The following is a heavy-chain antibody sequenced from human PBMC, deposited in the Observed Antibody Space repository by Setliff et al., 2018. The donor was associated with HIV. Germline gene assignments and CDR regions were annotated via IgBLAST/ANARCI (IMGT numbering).Heavy chain of an antibody. D-gene: IGHD1-7*01. CDR1: GATIHYHY. V-gene: IGHV4-59*11. Sequence: SETLSLTCSISGATIHYHYWSWIRQPPGKGLEWIGYVDYSGDTEYNPSLQSRATISRDPSKSQVSLNLNSATAADTAIYYCTRGPGGTVPKPLEAFDVWGRGAVVTVSS. J-gene: IGHJ3*01. CDR3: TRGPGGTVPKPLEAFDV. CDR2: VDYSGDT.